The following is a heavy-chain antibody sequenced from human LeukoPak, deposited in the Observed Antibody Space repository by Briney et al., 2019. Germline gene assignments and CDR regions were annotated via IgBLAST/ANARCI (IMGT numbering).Heavy chain of an antibody. Sequence: GGSLRLSCAGSGFTFSGYDMHWVRQPPGKGLEWVSAVGYGGDTYYPAAVEGRFTVSRENAKNSLYLQMNTLRAGDTAVYYCARDGGGATADWYFDLWGRGTPVTVSS. V-gene: IGHV3-13*01. CDR2: VGYGGDT. D-gene: IGHD5-12*01. CDR3: ARDGGGATADWYFDL. J-gene: IGHJ2*01. CDR1: GFTFSGYD.